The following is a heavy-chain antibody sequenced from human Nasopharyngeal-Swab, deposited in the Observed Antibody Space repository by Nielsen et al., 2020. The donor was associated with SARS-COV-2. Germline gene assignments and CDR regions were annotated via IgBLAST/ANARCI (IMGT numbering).Heavy chain of an antibody. D-gene: IGHD3-9*01. Sequence: GESLKIPCAASGFNFRNFAMSWVRQAPGKGLEWVSGIIENGADTYYADSVKGRSTIFRDNSKNTLYLQMNSLSAEDTAVYYCVRDYTVNYYGLSTDYYAPLDSWGQGTLVTVSS. CDR1: GFNFRNFA. V-gene: IGHV3-23*01. J-gene: IGHJ4*02. CDR2: IIENGADT. CDR3: VRDYTVNYYGLSTDYYAPLDS.